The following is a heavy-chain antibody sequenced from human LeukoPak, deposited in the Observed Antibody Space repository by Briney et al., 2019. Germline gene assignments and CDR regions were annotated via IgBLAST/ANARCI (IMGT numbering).Heavy chain of an antibody. CDR2: INPNSGGT. D-gene: IGHD2-15*01. CDR3: ARDPPYCSGGSCYQGIDY. J-gene: IGHJ4*02. V-gene: IGHV1-2*02. CDR1: GYTFTGYY. Sequence: ASVKVSCKASGYTFTGYYMHWVRQAPGQGLEWMGWINPNSGGTNYAQKFQGRVTMTRDTSISTAYMELSRLRSDDTAVYYCARDPPYCSGGSCYQGIDYWGQGTLVTVSS.